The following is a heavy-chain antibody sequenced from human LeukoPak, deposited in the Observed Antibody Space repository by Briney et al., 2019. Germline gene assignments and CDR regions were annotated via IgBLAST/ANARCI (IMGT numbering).Heavy chain of an antibody. CDR1: GGSTSSYY. CDR2: MSYSGNS. Sequence: EILSLTCTVSGGSTSSYYWSWIPRTPGKGLACIGYMSYSGNSKYNPSLKSRVTRSLDTSKNQFSLKLTSVTAADTAVYYCARADDFWGGFFDIWSQGTMVTVSS. D-gene: IGHD3-3*01. J-gene: IGHJ3*02. CDR3: ARADDFWGGFFDI. V-gene: IGHV4-59*01.